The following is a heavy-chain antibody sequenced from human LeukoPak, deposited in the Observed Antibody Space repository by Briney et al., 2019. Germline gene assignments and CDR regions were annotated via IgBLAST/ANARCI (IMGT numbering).Heavy chain of an antibody. CDR3: ARDLYSSSWYRSYGMDV. Sequence: GGSLRLSCEASGFTFSGNYMTWVRQTPGKGLEWVSVIYTAGSTYYADSVKGRFTISRDNSKNTLYLQMNSLRAEDTAVYYCARDLYSSSWYRSYGMDVWGQGTTVTVSS. J-gene: IGHJ6*02. CDR1: GFTFSGNY. V-gene: IGHV3-66*01. D-gene: IGHD6-13*01. CDR2: IYTAGST.